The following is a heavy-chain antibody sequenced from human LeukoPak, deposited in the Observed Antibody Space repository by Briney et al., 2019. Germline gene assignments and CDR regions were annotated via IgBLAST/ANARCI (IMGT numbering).Heavy chain of an antibody. CDR3: ASRPGAI. CDR1: GFTFSSYG. CDR2: IRYDGSSE. J-gene: IGHJ3*02. V-gene: IGHV3-30*02. D-gene: IGHD7-27*01. Sequence: PGGSLRLSCAASGFTFSSYGMHWVRQAPGKGLEWVAFIRYDGSSEYYADSVKGRFTISRDNPKNTLYLQMNSLRPEDTALYYCASRPGAIWGQGTMVTVSS.